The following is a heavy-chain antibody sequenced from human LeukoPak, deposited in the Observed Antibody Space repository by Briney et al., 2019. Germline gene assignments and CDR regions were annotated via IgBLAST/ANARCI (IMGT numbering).Heavy chain of an antibody. Sequence: SETLSLTCSVSGGYISSYYWIWIRQPPGKGLEWIGYIYYTGSTNYNPSLESRVAISIDTSKKQLSLKLRSVTAADTAVYYCARDRRESSKPNDAFDIWGQGTMVTVSS. J-gene: IGHJ3*02. CDR1: GGYISSYY. CDR3: ARDRRESSKPNDAFDI. D-gene: IGHD4-11*01. CDR2: IYYTGST. V-gene: IGHV4-59*01.